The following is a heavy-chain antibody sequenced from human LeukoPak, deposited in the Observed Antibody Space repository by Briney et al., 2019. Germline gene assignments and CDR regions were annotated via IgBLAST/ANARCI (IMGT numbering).Heavy chain of an antibody. CDR1: GGSISSYY. Sequence: SETLSLTCTVSGGSISSYYWSWIRQPPGKGLEWIRYIYNSGTTNYNPSLKSRVTISVDTSESQFSLKLSSVTAADTAMYYCARTIAAAGTGGNYWGQGTLVTVSS. D-gene: IGHD6-13*01. J-gene: IGHJ4*02. CDR2: IYNSGTT. CDR3: ARTIAAAGTGGNY. V-gene: IGHV4-59*01.